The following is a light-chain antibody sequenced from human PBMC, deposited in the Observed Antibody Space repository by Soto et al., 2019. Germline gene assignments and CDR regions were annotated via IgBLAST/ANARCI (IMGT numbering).Light chain of an antibody. Sequence: QSALTQPPSASGSPGQSVTISCTGTSSDVGGYNYVSWYQQHPGKPPKLMIYEVSKRPSGVPDGCSGSKSGNTASLTFCGLPAEDEADYYCSSYAGRNDLVFGGGTKLTVL. CDR1: SSDVGGYNY. CDR2: EVS. V-gene: IGLV2-8*01. CDR3: SSYAGRNDLV. J-gene: IGLJ2*01.